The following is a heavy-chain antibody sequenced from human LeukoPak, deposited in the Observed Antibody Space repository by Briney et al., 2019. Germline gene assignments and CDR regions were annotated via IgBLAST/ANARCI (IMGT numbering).Heavy chain of an antibody. Sequence: KPSETLSLTCAVYGGFSSVYYWSWLRQPPGKGLEGIGEINHSGSTNYNPSLKSRVTRSVDPSKNQFSLQLTSVTAADTAVYYCARVEYQLLTWRHLGDYWGQGPLVTVPS. CDR3: ARVEYQLLTWRHLGDY. V-gene: IGHV4-34*01. CDR2: INHSGST. D-gene: IGHD2-2*01. J-gene: IGHJ4*02. CDR1: GGFSSVYY.